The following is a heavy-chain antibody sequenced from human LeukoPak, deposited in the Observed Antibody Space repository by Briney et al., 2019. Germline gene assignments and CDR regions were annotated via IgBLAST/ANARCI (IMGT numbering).Heavy chain of an antibody. CDR3: ARGVTIFGVVSFDY. Sequence: SETLSLTCTVSGGSLSSYYWSWIRQPPGKGLEWIGYIYYSGSTNYNPSLMSRVTISVGTSKNQFSLKLSSVTAADTAVYYCARGVTIFGVVSFDYWGQGTLVTVSS. CDR2: IYYSGST. J-gene: IGHJ4*02. CDR1: GGSLSSYY. D-gene: IGHD3-3*01. V-gene: IGHV4-59*01.